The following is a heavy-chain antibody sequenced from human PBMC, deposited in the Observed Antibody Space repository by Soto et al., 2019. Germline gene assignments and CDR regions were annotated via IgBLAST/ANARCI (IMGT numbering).Heavy chain of an antibody. D-gene: IGHD3-3*01. CDR1: GFTFSSYW. CDR2: INSDGSST. Sequence: GRSMRLPCAASGFTFSSYWMHWVRQTTGKGLVWVSRINSDGSSTSYADSVKGRFTISRDNAKNTLYLQMHSLRAEDTAVYYCARGPLSYDFWSGGDYWGQGTLVTVSS. J-gene: IGHJ4*02. V-gene: IGHV3-74*01. CDR3: ARGPLSYDFWSGGDY.